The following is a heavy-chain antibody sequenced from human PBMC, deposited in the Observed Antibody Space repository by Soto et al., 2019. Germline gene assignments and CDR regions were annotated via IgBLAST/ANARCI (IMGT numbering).Heavy chain of an antibody. CDR2: ISESGDNT. CDR1: GFSFSSSA. CDR3: AKDPRIEAYYYYGMDV. J-gene: IGHJ6*02. Sequence: PGGSLRLSCAASGFSFSSSAMSWVRQAPGKGLEWVSAISESGDNTFYADSVKGRFTISRDNSKNTLYLQMNSLRAEDTAVYYCAKDPRIEAYYYYGMDVWGQGTTVTVSS. V-gene: IGHV3-23*01. D-gene: IGHD5-12*01.